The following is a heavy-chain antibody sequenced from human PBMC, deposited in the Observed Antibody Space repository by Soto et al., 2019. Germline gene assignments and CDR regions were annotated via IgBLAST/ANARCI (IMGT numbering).Heavy chain of an antibody. V-gene: IGHV4-59*12. CDR1: NDSISPYY. D-gene: IGHD2-2*01. Sequence: SETLSLTCTVTNDSISPYYWSWIRQPPGKGLEWIGFIYYSGSAYYNPSLKSRVTISVDTSKNQFSLRLSSVTAADTAVYYCARDAGGWYQLLSPWSDPWGQGTLVTVSS. J-gene: IGHJ5*02. CDR3: ARDAGGWYQLLSPWSDP. CDR2: IYYSGSA.